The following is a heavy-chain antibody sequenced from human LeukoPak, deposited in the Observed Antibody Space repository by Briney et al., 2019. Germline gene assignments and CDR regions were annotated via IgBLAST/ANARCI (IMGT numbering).Heavy chain of an antibody. CDR2: IYSSGST. Sequence: PGGSLRLSCAASGVTVSSDYMNWVRQAPGKGLEWVSIIYSSGSTYYADSVKGRFTISRDNSKNTLYLQMNSLRADDTAIYYCAKEAGERRQQQAADYWGQGSLVTVSS. J-gene: IGHJ4*02. CDR1: GVTVSSDY. V-gene: IGHV3-53*01. D-gene: IGHD1-1*01. CDR3: AKEAGERRQQQAADY.